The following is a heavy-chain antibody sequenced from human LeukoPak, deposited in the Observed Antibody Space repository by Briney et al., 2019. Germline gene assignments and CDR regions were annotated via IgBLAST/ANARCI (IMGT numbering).Heavy chain of an antibody. CDR3: TRGETTEDY. CDR2: IRSKAYGGTT. J-gene: IGHJ4*02. Sequence: GGSLRLSCTASGFTFGDYAMSWVRQAPGEGLEWVGFIRSKAYGGTTEYAASVKGRFTISRDDSKSIAYLQMNSLKTEDTAVYYCTRGETTEDYWGQGTLVTVSS. V-gene: IGHV3-49*04. D-gene: IGHD1-14*01. CDR1: GFTFGDYA.